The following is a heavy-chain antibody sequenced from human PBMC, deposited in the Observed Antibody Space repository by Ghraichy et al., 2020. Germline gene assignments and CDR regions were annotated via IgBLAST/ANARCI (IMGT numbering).Heavy chain of an antibody. J-gene: IGHJ6*02. Sequence: GGSLRLSCAASGFSFSTYDMHWVRQGTGKGLEWVSVISETGDTSYAGSVKGRFTISRENANNSLYLQMNSMRAGDTAVYYCVRDPSGWGLDVWGQGTTVTVSS. CDR2: ISETGDT. D-gene: IGHD3-9*01. CDR3: VRDPSGWGLDV. CDR1: GFSFSTYD. V-gene: IGHV3-13*01.